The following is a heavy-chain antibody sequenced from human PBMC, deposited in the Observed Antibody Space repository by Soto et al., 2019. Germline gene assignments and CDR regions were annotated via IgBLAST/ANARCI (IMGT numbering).Heavy chain of an antibody. J-gene: IGHJ6*02. CDR3: ARGPRCINTACSNDYYHFGLDV. CDR1: GGSFSGYY. Sequence: QVQLQQWGAGLLKPSETLSLTCAVNGGSFSGYYWSCIRQPPGRGLEWIGEINHSGRTNLNPSLKSRVNTSVDTSKNHFSLRLSSVTAADTAVYYCARGPRCINTACSNDYYHFGLDVWGQGTTVTVSS. D-gene: IGHD2-2*01. V-gene: IGHV4-34*01. CDR2: INHSGRT.